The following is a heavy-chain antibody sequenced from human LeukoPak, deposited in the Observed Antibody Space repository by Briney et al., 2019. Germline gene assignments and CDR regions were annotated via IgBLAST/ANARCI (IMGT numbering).Heavy chain of an antibody. CDR3: ARTRLVATRRYYFDY. CDR2: IYYSGST. J-gene: IGHJ4*02. V-gene: IGHV4-59*01. CDR1: GGSISSYY. Sequence: PSETLSLTCTVSGGSISSYYWSWIRQPPGKGLEWIGYIYYSGSTNYNPSLKSRVTISVDTSKNQFFLKLSSVTAADTAVYYCARTRLVATRRYYFDYWGQGTLVTVSS. D-gene: IGHD1-26*01.